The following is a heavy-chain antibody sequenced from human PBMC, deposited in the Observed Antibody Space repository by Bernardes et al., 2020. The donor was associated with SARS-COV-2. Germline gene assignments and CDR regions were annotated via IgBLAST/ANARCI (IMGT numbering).Heavy chain of an antibody. CDR1: GFTFDDYA. D-gene: IGHD6-19*01. J-gene: IGHJ4*02. V-gene: IGHV3-9*01. CDR3: AKDMGPVAGPIDY. Sequence: GGSLRLSCAASGFTFDDYAMHWVRQAPGKGLEWVSGISWNSGSIGYADSVKGRFTISRDNAKNSLYLQMNSLRAEDTALYYCAKDMGPVAGPIDYWGQGTLVTVSS. CDR2: ISWNSGSI.